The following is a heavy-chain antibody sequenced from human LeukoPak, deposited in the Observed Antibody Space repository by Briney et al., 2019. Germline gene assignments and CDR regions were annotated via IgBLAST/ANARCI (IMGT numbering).Heavy chain of an antibody. D-gene: IGHD6-13*01. CDR3: ARGSGLSQLVWAY. CDR2: INPSGGST. J-gene: IGHJ4*02. V-gene: IGHV1-46*01. Sequence: GASVKVSCKASGYTFTSYYMHWVRQAPGQGLEWMGIINPSGGSTSYAQKFQGRVTITADKSTSTAYMELSSLRSEDTAVYYCARGSGLSQLVWAYWGQGTLVTVSS. CDR1: GYTFTSYY.